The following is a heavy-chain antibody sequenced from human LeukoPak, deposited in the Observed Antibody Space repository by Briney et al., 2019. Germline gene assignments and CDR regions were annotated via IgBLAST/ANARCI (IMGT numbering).Heavy chain of an antibody. CDR1: GFTFSTYA. CDR2: ISSGGSDI. V-gene: IGHV3-48*02. D-gene: IGHD2-2*01. Sequence: PGGSLRLSCAASGFTFSTYAMSWVRQAPGKGQEWVSYISSGGSDIYYADSVKGRFTISRDDAKNSLYLQMNSLRDDDTAVYSCTRKAVPSSRAPANYFDYWGQGTLVTVSS. J-gene: IGHJ4*02. CDR3: TRKAVPSSRAPANYFDY.